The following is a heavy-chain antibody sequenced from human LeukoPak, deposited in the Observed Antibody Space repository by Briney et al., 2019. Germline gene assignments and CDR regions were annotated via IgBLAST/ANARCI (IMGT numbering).Heavy chain of an antibody. Sequence: GGSLRLSCAGSGFTFNIYGMSWVRQAPGKELEWVSSVGGGNDIHYADSVKGRVTGSRDNLKNTLYLQMDSLRIEDTAVYYCAQLPRSWGQGTLVTVSS. V-gene: IGHV3-23*01. CDR1: GFTFNIYG. CDR3: AQLPRS. J-gene: IGHJ5*02. CDR2: VGGGNDI.